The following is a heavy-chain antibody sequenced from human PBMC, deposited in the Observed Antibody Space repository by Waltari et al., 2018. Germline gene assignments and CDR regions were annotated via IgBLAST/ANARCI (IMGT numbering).Heavy chain of an antibody. V-gene: IGHV3-30*02. J-gene: IGHJ4*02. Sequence: QVQLVESGGGVVQPGGSLRLSCAASGFTFSSYGMHWVRQAPGKGLEWVAFIRSDGSNKYYADSVKGRFTISRDNSKNTPYLQMNSLRTEDAAVHYCAKAGCTSCYNPLVDYWGQGTLVTVSP. CDR3: AKAGCTSCYNPLVDY. CDR1: GFTFSSYG. CDR2: IRSDGSNK. D-gene: IGHD2-2*02.